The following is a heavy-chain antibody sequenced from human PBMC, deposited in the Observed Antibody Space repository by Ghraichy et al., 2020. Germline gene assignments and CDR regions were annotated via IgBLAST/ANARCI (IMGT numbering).Heavy chain of an antibody. V-gene: IGHV3-11*04. J-gene: IGHJ6*02. CDR1: GFTFSDYY. CDR3: ARAPHWDGDPEAPYYYYYGMDV. CDR2: IDRSASAT. D-gene: IGHD4-17*01. Sequence: GGSLRLSCAASGFTFSDYYMSWIRQAPGKGLEWISYIDRSASATYYADSVKGRFTISRDNAKNSLYLQMNSLRAEDTAVYYCARAPHWDGDPEAPYYYYYGMDVWGQGTTVTVSS.